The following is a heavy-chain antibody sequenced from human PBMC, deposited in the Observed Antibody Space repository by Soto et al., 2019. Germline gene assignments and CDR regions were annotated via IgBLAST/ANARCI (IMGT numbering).Heavy chain of an antibody. V-gene: IGHV3-48*03. J-gene: IGHJ4*02. CDR2: ISSSGSTI. CDR1: GFTFSSYE. CDR3: ARNGYYYDSSGYYPLDS. Sequence: GGSLRLSCAASGFTFSSYEMNWVRQAPGKGLEWVSYISSSGSTIYYAGSVKGRFTISRDNAQNSLYLQMNSLRAEDTAVYYCARNGYYYDSSGYYPLDSWGQGTLVTVSS. D-gene: IGHD3-22*01.